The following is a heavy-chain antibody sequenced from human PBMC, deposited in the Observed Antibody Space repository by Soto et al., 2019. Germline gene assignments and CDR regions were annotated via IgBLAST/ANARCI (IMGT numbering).Heavy chain of an antibody. V-gene: IGHV1-18*01. CDR1: GYTFTSYG. CDR2: ISAYNGNT. CDR3: ARGGRNTAEAY. D-gene: IGHD5-18*01. Sequence: QVQLVXXXAXXXXXGASVKVSCKASGYTFTSYGISWVRQAPGQGLEYMGWISAYNGNTNYAQNLQGRVTMTTDTSTSTAYMELRSLRSDDTAVYYCARGGRNTAEAYWGQGTLVTVSS. J-gene: IGHJ4*02.